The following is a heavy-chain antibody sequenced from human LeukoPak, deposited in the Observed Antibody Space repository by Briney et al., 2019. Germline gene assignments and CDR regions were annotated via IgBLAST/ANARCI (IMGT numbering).Heavy chain of an antibody. CDR1: GYTFTSYD. CDR2: MNPNSGNT. V-gene: IGHV1-8*01. D-gene: IGHD6-6*01. J-gene: IGHJ6*03. Sequence: GASVKVSCKASGYTFTSYDINWVRQATGQGLEWMGWMNPNSGNTGYAQKFQGRVTMTRNTSISTAYMELSSLRSEDTAVYYCASTTAARRRGYYYMDVWGKGTTVTVSS. CDR3: ASTTAARRRGYYYMDV.